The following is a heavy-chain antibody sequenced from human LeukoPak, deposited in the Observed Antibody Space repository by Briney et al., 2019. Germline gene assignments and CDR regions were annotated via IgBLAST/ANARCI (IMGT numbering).Heavy chain of an antibody. CDR2: IIPILGIA. J-gene: IGHJ6*02. Sequence: ASVKVSCKASGGTFSSYAISWVRQAPGQGLEWMGRIIPILGIANYAQKFQGRVTITADKSTSTAYMELSSLRSEDTAVYYCARPPTVTTAPYYYYGMDVWGQGTTVTVSS. CDR1: GGTFSSYA. V-gene: IGHV1-69*04. CDR3: ARPPTVTTAPYYYYGMDV. D-gene: IGHD4-17*01.